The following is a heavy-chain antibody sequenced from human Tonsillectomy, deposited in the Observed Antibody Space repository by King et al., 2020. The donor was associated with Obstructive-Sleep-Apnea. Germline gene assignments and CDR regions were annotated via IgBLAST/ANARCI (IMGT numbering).Heavy chain of an antibody. CDR2: ISGSGGST. V-gene: IGHV3-23*04. CDR1: GFTFNSYA. J-gene: IGHJ4*02. Sequence: VKLVESGGGLVQPGGSRRLSCAASGFTFNSYAMNWVRQAPGKGLEWVSVISGSGGSTYYANSVKGRFTISRDNSKNTLYLQMNSLRAEDTAVYYCARRAPVEYYFDYWGQGSLVTVSS. CDR3: ARRAPVEYYFDY. D-gene: IGHD2-2*01.